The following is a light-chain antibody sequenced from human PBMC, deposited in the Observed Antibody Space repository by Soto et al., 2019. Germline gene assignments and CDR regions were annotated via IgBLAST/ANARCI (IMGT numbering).Light chain of an antibody. CDR3: QQDYNLFT. CDR2: DAS. CDR1: QSVRTF. J-gene: IGKJ3*01. V-gene: IGKV3-11*01. Sequence: EIVLTQSPATLSLSPGERATLSCRASQSVRTFLAWYQQKPGQAPRLLIYDASKRATGIPDRFSGSGSGTDFTLTISSLQPEDFAVYYCQQDYNLFTFGPGTKVDIK.